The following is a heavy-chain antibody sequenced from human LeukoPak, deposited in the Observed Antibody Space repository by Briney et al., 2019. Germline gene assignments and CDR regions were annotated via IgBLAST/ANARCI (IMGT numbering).Heavy chain of an antibody. CDR1: GGSISSSNW. V-gene: IGHV4-4*02. D-gene: IGHD2-8*01. J-gene: IGHJ6*03. CDR2: IYYSGST. Sequence: SGTLSLTCAVSGGSISSSNWWSWVRQPPGKGLEWIGSIYYSGSTYYNPSLKSRVTMSVDTSKNQFSLKLSSVTAADTAVYYCARDRIGGIVQDYMDVWGKGTTVTVSS. CDR3: ARDRIGGIVQDYMDV.